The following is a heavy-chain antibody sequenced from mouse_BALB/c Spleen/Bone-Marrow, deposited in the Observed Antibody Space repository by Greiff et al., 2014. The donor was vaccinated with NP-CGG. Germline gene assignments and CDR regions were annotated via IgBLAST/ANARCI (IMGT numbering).Heavy chain of an antibody. Sequence: EVQRVESGGGLVKPGGSLKLSCAASGFTFSDYYMYWVRQTPEKRLEWVATISDGGSYTYYPDSVKGRFTISRDNAKNNLYLQMSSLKSEDTAMYYCAREGDGAYWGQGTLVTGSA. D-gene: IGHD3-3*01. CDR1: GFTFSDYY. CDR2: ISDGGSYT. CDR3: AREGDGAY. J-gene: IGHJ3*01. V-gene: IGHV5-4*02.